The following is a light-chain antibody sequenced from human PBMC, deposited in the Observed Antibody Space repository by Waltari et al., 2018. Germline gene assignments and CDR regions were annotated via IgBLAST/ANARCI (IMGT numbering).Light chain of an antibody. CDR2: KAS. V-gene: IGKV1-5*03. CDR3: QQYNSYSPVT. J-gene: IGKJ1*01. Sequence: DIQMTQSPSTLSASVGDSVTIPCPASPSISCWLAGYQQKPGKAPKLLIYKASSLESGVPSRFSGSGSGTEFTRTLSSLQPDDFATYYCQQYNSYSPVTFGQGTKVEIK. CDR1: PSISCW.